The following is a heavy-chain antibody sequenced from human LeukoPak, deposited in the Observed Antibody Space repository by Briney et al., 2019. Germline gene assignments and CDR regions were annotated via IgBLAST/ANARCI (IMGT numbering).Heavy chain of an antibody. V-gene: IGHV3-53*01. CDR1: GFTVSSNY. J-gene: IGHJ4*02. D-gene: IGHD1-1*01. CDR2: FYSGGNT. Sequence: GGSPRLSCAASGFTVSSNYIGWVRQAPGKGLEYVSVFYSGGNTYYAGSVKGRFTISRDNSKNTVYLQMNSLRAEDTAVFYCARLVATTGRLYFDYWGQGNLVTVSS. CDR3: ARLVATTGRLYFDY.